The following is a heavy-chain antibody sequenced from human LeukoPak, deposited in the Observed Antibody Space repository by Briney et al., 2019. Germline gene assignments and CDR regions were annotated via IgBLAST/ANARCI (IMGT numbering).Heavy chain of an antibody. CDR1: GGSISSGGYP. CDR2: IYYSGST. D-gene: IGHD1-14*01. V-gene: IGHV4-61*08. Sequence: SQTLSLTCAVSGGSISSGGYPWSWIRQPPGKGLEWIGYIYYSGSTNYNPSLKSRVTISVDTSKNQFSLKLSSVTAADTAVYYCARTGALDIWGQGTMVTVSS. CDR3: ARTGALDI. J-gene: IGHJ3*02.